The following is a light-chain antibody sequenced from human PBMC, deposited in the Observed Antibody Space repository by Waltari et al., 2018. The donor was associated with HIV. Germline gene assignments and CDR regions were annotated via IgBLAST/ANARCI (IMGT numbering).Light chain of an antibody. Sequence: QSALTQPASVSGSPGQSITISCTGTSSDVGAYNFVSWYQQHPGKAPQLLILEVSNRPSGISNRFSGSKSGSTASLTISGLRAEDEADYYCASYTSASALMIFGGGTRVTVL. CDR2: EVS. J-gene: IGLJ2*01. V-gene: IGLV2-14*01. CDR3: ASYTSASALMI. CDR1: SSDVGAYNF.